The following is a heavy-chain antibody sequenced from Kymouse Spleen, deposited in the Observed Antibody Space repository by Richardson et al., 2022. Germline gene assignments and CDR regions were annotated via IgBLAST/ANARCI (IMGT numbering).Heavy chain of an antibody. CDR3: TTLPTGTTPPFDI. J-gene: IGHJ3*02. CDR2: IKSKTDGGTT. V-gene: IGHV3-15*01. Sequence: EVQLVESGGGLVKPGGSLRLSCAASGFTFSNAWMSWVRQAPGKGLEWVGRIKSKTDGGTTDYAAPVKGRFTISRDDSKNTLYLQMNSLKTEDTAVYYCTTLPTGTTPPFDIWGQGTMVTVSS. CDR1: GFTFSNAW. D-gene: IGHD1-7*01.